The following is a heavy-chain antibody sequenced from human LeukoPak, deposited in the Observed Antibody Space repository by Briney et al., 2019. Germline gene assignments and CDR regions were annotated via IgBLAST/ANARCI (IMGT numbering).Heavy chain of an antibody. CDR3: AKDVISSSNPGWFDP. V-gene: IGHV3-53*01. CDR2: IYSGGST. J-gene: IGHJ5*02. CDR1: GFTVSSNY. D-gene: IGHD6-6*01. Sequence: GGSLRLSCATSGFTVSSNYMSWVRQAPGKGLEWVSVIYSGGSTYYADSVKGRFTISRDNSKNRVHLQMNSLRAEDTAVYYCAKDVISSSNPGWFDPWGQGTLVTVSS.